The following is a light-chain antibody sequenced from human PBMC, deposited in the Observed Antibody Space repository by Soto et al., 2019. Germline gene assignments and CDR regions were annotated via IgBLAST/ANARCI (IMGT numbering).Light chain of an antibody. CDR1: SSDVGGYNY. CDR2: EVS. J-gene: IGLJ7*01. CDR3: SSYPSSSTWV. Sequence: QSVLTQPASVSGSPGQSITISCTGTSSDVGGYNYVSWYQQHPGKAPKLMIYEVSNRPSGVSNRFSGSKSGNTASLTISGLQAEDEADYYCSSYPSSSTWVFGGGT. V-gene: IGLV2-14*01.